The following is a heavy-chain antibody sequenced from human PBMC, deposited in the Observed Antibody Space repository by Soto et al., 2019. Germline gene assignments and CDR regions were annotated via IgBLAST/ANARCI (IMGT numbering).Heavy chain of an antibody. CDR2: ISSSSSYI. Sequence: GSLRLSCAASGVTFSSYSMNWVRQAPGKGLEWVSSISSSSSYIYYADSVKGRFTISRDNAKNSLYLQMNSLRAEDTAVYYCARDRRAARGGMDVWGQGTTVTVSS. CDR1: GVTFSSYS. CDR3: ARDRRAARGGMDV. J-gene: IGHJ6*02. V-gene: IGHV3-21*01. D-gene: IGHD6-6*01.